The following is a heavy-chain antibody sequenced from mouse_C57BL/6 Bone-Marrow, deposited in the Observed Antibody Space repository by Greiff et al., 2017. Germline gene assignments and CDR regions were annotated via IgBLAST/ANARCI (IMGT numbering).Heavy chain of an antibody. D-gene: IGHD1-2*01. V-gene: IGHV5-6*01. CDR3: ARRGLLRLFDY. J-gene: IGHJ2*01. CDR2: FRSGGSYT. CDR1: GFTFSSYG. Sequence: DVHLVESGGDLVKPGGSLKLSCAASGFTFSSYGMSWVRQTPDKRLEWVATFRSGGSYTYYPDSVKGRFTISRDNATNTLYQQMSSLKAEDTAMYYCARRGLLRLFDYWGQGTTLTVSS.